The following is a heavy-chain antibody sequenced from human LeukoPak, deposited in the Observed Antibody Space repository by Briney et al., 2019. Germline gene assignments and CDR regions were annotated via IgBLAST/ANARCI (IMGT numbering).Heavy chain of an antibody. CDR3: ARGRRCSSTSCYTSYYYYYMDV. J-gene: IGHJ6*03. CDR2: INHSGST. D-gene: IGHD2-2*02. CDR1: GGSFSGYY. Sequence: PSETLSLTCAVYGGSFSGYYWSWIRQPPGKGLEWIGEINHSGSTNYNPSLKSRVTISVDTSKNQFSLKLSSVTAADTAVYYSARGRRCSSTSCYTSYYYYYMDVWGKGTTATVSS. V-gene: IGHV4-34*01.